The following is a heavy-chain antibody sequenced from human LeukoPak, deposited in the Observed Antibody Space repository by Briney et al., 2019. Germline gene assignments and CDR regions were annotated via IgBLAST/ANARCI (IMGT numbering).Heavy chain of an antibody. CDR3: ARVAKGCTNGVCYTEWFDP. D-gene: IGHD2-8*01. J-gene: IGHJ5*02. CDR1: GGSISSYY. Sequence: PSETLSLTCTVSGGSISSYYWSWLRQPAGKGLEWIGRIYTSGSTNYNPSLKSRVTMSADTSKNQFSLKLSSVTAADTAVYYCARVAKGCTNGVCYTEWFDPWGQGTLVTVSS. V-gene: IGHV4-4*07. CDR2: IYTSGST.